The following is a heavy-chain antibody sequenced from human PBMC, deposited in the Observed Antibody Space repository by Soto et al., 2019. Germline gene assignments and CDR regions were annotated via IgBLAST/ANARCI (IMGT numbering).Heavy chain of an antibody. Sequence: ASVKVSCKASGYTFTSYDINWVRQATGQGLEWMGWMNPNSGNTGYAQKFQGRVTMTRNNSISTAYMELSSLRSEDTAVYYCARSAGAARHRRFDPWGQGTLVTVSS. CDR3: ARSAGAARHRRFDP. V-gene: IGHV1-8*01. CDR2: MNPNSGNT. D-gene: IGHD6-6*01. CDR1: GYTFTSYD. J-gene: IGHJ5*02.